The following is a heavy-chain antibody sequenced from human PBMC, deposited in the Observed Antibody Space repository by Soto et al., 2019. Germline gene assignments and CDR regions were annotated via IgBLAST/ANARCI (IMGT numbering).Heavy chain of an antibody. CDR2: VWYDGSSK. J-gene: IGHJ6*02. CDR3: AREIGSNYDGMDV. Sequence: GGSLRLSCEASGFTFSNFGMNWVRQAPGKGLEWVARVWYDGSSKYYVDSVKGRFTISRDNSKETVYLQMNSLRAEDTGVYYCAREIGSNYDGMDVWGQGTTVTVSS. CDR1: GFTFSNFG. V-gene: IGHV3-33*01. D-gene: IGHD4-4*01.